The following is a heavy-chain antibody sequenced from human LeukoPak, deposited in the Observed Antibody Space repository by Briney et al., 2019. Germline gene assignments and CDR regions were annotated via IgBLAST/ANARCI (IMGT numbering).Heavy chain of an antibody. D-gene: IGHD3-22*01. CDR2: IKQDGSEK. V-gene: IGHV3-7*01. CDR3: AREADSSGFGPYYYYYYMDV. Sequence: GGSLRLSCAASGFTFSSYWMSWVRQAPGKGLEWVANIKQDGSEKYYVDSVKGRFTISRDNAKNPLYLQMNSLRAEDTAVYYCAREADSSGFGPYYYYYYMDVWGKGTTVTVSS. CDR1: GFTFSSYW. J-gene: IGHJ6*03.